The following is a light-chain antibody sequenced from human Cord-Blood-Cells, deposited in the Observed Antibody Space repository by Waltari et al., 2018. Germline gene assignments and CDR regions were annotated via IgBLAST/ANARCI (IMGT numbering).Light chain of an antibody. CDR3: QQSYSTLFT. J-gene: IGKJ3*01. CDR1: QSISSY. V-gene: IGKV1-39*01. CDR2: AAS. Sequence: LSASVGDRVTITCRASQSISSYLNWYQQKPGKAPKLLIYAASSLQSGVPSRFSGSGSGTDFTLTISSLQPEDFATYYCQQSYSTLFTFGPGTKVDIK.